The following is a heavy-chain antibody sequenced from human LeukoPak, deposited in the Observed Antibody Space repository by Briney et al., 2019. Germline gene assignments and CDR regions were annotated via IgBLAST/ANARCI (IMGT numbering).Heavy chain of an antibody. CDR1: GGSISSGDYY. D-gene: IGHD3-22*01. CDR2: IYYSGST. CDR3: ATHSSSYSYFDY. J-gene: IGHJ4*02. Sequence: SETLSLTCIVSGGSISSGDYYWSWIRQPPGKGLEWIGYIYYSGSTYYNPSLKSRITMSVDTSKNQFPLKLSSVTAADTAVYYCATHSSSYSYFDYWGQGTLVTVPS. V-gene: IGHV4-30-4*01.